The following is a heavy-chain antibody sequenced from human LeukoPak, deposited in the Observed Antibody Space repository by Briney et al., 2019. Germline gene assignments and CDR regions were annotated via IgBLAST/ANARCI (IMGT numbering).Heavy chain of an antibody. CDR3: ARVGDYHGSGTEIQH. D-gene: IGHD3-10*01. CDR2: INPSSGGT. V-gene: IGHV1-2*02. Sequence: ASLTVSCKASGYTFTTYYMHWVRQAPGHGLEWMGWINPSSGGTHSVQKFQGRVTMTSDTSISTAYMELNRLRSDDTAVYYCARVGDYHGSGTEIQHWRQGTLVTVSP. CDR1: GYTFTTYY. J-gene: IGHJ1*01.